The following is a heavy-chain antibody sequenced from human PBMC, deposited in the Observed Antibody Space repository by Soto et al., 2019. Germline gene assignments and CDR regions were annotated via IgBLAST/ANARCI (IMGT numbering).Heavy chain of an antibody. D-gene: IGHD3-16*01. CDR1: GYSFTSYW. Sequence: GESLKISCKGSGYSFTSYWIGWVRQMPGKGLEWMGIIYPGDSDTRYSPSFQGQVTISANKSISTAYLQWSGLKASDTAMYYCARLGLGPYYYYYMDVWGKGTTVTVSS. V-gene: IGHV5-51*01. CDR2: IYPGDSDT. CDR3: ARLGLGPYYYYYMDV. J-gene: IGHJ6*03.